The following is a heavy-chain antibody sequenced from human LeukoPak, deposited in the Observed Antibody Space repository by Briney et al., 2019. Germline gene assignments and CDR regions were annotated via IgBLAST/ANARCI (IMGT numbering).Heavy chain of an antibody. D-gene: IGHD3-3*01. CDR1: GDSVRNY. Sequence: SETLSLTCTVSGDSVRNYWSWIGQSPGKGLEWIGYIYYPATSYYNPSLTIRVTLSVDTPKYQISLTMNSVTAADTAVFYCARHQTAYDFLSGSRTGSHQAFDVWGQGTLVSVSS. V-gene: IGHV4-59*02. CDR2: IYYPATS. J-gene: IGHJ3*01. CDR3: ARHQTAYDFLSGSRTGSHQAFDV.